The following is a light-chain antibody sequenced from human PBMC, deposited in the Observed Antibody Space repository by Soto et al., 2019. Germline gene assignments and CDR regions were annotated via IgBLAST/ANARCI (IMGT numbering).Light chain of an antibody. CDR3: QQYQYFLSYT. Sequence: EIVMTQSPATLSVSLGERATLSCRASQSVSDNLAGYQQKPGLAPSLLIYGASTRATGIPARFSGSGSGTQLTLTIISLQSQDFAFYYCQQYQYFLSYTFCQGTKLEI. CDR2: GAS. J-gene: IGKJ2*01. V-gene: IGKV3-15*01. CDR1: QSVSDN.